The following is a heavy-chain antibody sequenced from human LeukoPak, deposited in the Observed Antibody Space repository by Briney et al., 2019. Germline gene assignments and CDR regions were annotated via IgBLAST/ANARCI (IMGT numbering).Heavy chain of an antibody. CDR3: ARAPKYCSSTSCYVNWFDP. V-gene: IGHV3-21*01. Sequence: GGSLRLSCAASGFTFSSYSMNWVRQAPGKGLEWVSSISSSSSYIYYADSVKGRFTISRDNATNSLYLQMNSLRAEDTAVYYCARAPKYCSSTSCYVNWFDPWGQGTLVTVSS. CDR1: GFTFSSYS. J-gene: IGHJ5*02. CDR2: ISSSSSYI. D-gene: IGHD2-2*01.